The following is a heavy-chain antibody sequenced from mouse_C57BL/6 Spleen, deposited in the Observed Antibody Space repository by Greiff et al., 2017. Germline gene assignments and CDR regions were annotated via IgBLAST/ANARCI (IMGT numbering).Heavy chain of an antibody. V-gene: IGHV1-55*01. J-gene: IGHJ2*01. CDR1: GYTFNSYW. CDR2: IYPGSGST. Sequence: QVQLQQPGAELVKPGASVKMSCKASGYTFNSYWITWVKQRPGQGLEWIGDIYPGSGSTNYTAKFKSKATLTVDTSSSTAYMQLSSLTSEDTAVYYCAREGDGYYFDYWGQGTTLTVSA. CDR3: AREGDGYYFDY. D-gene: IGHD2-3*01.